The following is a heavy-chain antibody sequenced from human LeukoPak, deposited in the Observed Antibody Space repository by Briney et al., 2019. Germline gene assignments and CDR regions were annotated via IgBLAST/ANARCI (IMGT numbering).Heavy chain of an antibody. D-gene: IGHD1-7*01. CDR3: ARAGGGPTTLYWYFDI. CDR2: ISGSGGST. V-gene: IGHV3-23*01. CDR1: GFTFSSYA. Sequence: PGGSLRLSCAASGFTFSSYAMSWVRQAPGKGLEWVSAISGSGGSTYYADSVKGRFTISRDNSKNTMYMQMNSLRAEDTAVYCCARAGGGPTTLYWYFDIWGRGTLVTVSS. J-gene: IGHJ2*01.